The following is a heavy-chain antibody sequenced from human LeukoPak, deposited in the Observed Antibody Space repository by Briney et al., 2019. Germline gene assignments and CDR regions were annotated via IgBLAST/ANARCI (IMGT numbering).Heavy chain of an antibody. Sequence: GGSLRLSCAASGFTFSSYSMNWVRQAPGKGLEWVSYISSSSSSTIYYADSVKGRFTISRDNAKNSLYLQMNSLRAEDTAVYYCARRHGSGSYLRVSYYMDVWGKGTTVTVSS. D-gene: IGHD3-10*01. CDR3: ARRHGSGSYLRVSYYMDV. CDR1: GFTFSSYS. V-gene: IGHV3-48*01. J-gene: IGHJ6*03. CDR2: ISSSSSSTI.